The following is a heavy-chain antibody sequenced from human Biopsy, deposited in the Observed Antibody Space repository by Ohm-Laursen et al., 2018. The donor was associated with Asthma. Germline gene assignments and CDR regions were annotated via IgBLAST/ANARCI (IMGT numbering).Heavy chain of an antibody. CDR1: GFAFNNSS. V-gene: IGHV3-23*01. D-gene: IGHD3-22*01. J-gene: IGHJ5*02. CDR3: AKITTDRQKANNWFDP. CDR2: ISASGVST. Sequence: SLRLSCAASGFAFNNSSMTWVRQAPGKGLEWVSSISASGVSTFYADSVKGRFTVSRDSSRNTLYLQLSTLRVEDTAVYFCAKITTDRQKANNWFDPWGQGTLVTVSS.